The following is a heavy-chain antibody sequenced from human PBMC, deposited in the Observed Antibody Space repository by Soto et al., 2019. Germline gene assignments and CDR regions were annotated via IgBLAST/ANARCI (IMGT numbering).Heavy chain of an antibody. D-gene: IGHD1-1*01. V-gene: IGHV3-23*01. CDR2: ISGSAANT. J-gene: IGHJ3*02. CDR1: GFTFSSYA. Sequence: PGGSLRLSCAASGFTFSSYAMSWVRQAPGKGLEWVSAISGSAANTFYADSVKGRFTISRDNSKNTLYLQMNSLRAEDTAVYYCARVNWNADGGDAFDIWGQGTMVTVSS. CDR3: ARVNWNADGGDAFDI.